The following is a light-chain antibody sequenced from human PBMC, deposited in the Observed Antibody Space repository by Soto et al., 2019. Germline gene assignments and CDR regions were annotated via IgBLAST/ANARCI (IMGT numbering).Light chain of an antibody. V-gene: IGKV3-11*01. CDR3: QQRKYWPPLT. Sequence: EVVLTQSPATLSLSPGKRAILSCRTSHSVEKYLVWYQQKPGQAPRLLIYDTSNRATGVPARFSGSGSETDFTLTISSLEPEDFAVYYCQQRKYWPPLTFGGGTKVELK. CDR1: HSVEKY. J-gene: IGKJ4*01. CDR2: DTS.